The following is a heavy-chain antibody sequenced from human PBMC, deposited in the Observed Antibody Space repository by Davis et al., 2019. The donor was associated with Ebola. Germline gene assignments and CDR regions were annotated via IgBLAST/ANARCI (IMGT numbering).Heavy chain of an antibody. CDR1: GFTVSSNY. CDR2: IYSGGSK. Sequence: GESLKISCAASGFTVSSNYMSWVRQAPGKGLEWVSVIYSGGSKYYADSVKGRFTISRDNSKNTLYLQMNSLRAEDTAVYYCARDPTIVVVPAAIKLGYYYYGMDVWGQGTTVTVSS. D-gene: IGHD2-2*02. CDR3: ARDPTIVVVPAAIKLGYYYYGMDV. J-gene: IGHJ6*02. V-gene: IGHV3-53*05.